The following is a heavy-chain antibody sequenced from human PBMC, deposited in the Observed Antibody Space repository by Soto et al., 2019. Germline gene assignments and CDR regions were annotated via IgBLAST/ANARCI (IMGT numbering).Heavy chain of an antibody. V-gene: IGHV4-39*01. Sequence: QLQLQESGPGLVKPSETLSLTCTVSGGSISSSSYYWGWIRQPPGKGLEWIGSIYYSGSTYYNPSLKSRVTISVDTSKNQFSLKLSSVTAADTAVYYCARHEYSSRLGVDYWGQGTLVTVSS. J-gene: IGHJ4*02. D-gene: IGHD6-6*01. CDR1: GGSISSSSYY. CDR2: IYYSGST. CDR3: ARHEYSSRLGVDY.